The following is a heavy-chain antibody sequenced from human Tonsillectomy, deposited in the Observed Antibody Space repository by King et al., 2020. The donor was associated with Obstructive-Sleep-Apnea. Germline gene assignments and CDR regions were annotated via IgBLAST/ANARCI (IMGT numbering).Heavy chain of an antibody. Sequence: QLVQSGAEVKKPGASVKVSCKASTYTFTKYYIHWVRQAPGQGLQWMGGTNPSSGRANFAQRFQGRVNMTRDTSTSTINMIRTSLRSEETAVYYCATGGEMSTHFDSWGQGTLVKVSS. CDR2: TNPSSGRA. CDR1: TYTFTKYY. CDR3: ATGGEMSTHFDS. J-gene: IGHJ4*02. V-gene: IGHV1-46*01. D-gene: IGHD5-24*01.